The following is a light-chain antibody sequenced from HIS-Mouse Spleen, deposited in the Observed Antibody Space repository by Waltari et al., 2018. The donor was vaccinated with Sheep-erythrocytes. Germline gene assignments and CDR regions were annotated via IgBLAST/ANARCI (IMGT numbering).Light chain of an antibody. CDR1: ISDVGRYIS. CDR2: DVS. J-gene: IGLJ1*01. V-gene: IGLV2-11*01. Sequence: QSALTQPRSVPGSPGQSVTIPCPGTISDVGRYISVLWSQQHPGKPPKLMIYDVSKRPSGVPDRFSGSTSGNTASLTISGLQAEDEADYYCCSYAGSYNHVFATGTKVTVL. CDR3: CSYAGSYNHV.